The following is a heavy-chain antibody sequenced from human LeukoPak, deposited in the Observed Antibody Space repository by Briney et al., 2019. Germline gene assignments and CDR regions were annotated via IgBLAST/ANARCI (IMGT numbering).Heavy chain of an antibody. CDR2: IYPGDSDT. CDR3: ARRNYYDSSGYYFDY. Sequence: GESLKISCKGSGYSFTSYWIGWVRQMPGKGLEWMGIIYPGDSDTRDSPSFQGQVTISADKSISTAYLQWSSLKASDTAMYYCARRNYYDSSGYYFDYWGQGTLVTVSS. D-gene: IGHD3-22*01. V-gene: IGHV5-51*01. J-gene: IGHJ4*02. CDR1: GYSFTSYW.